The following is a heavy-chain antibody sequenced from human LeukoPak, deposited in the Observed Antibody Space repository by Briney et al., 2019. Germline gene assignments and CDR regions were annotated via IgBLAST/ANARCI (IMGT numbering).Heavy chain of an antibody. V-gene: IGHV4-39*01. CDR2: IYYSGRT. CDR3: ARRRYYDSSGYLE. J-gene: IGHJ1*01. D-gene: IGHD3-22*01. Sequence: SETLSLTCTIFGDSVSRSDSYWDWIRQPPGKGLEWIGTIYYSGRTYYSPSLKSRVTLSIDMSNNQFSLILSSVTAADTSLYFCARRRYYDSSGYLEWGQGTLVTVSS. CDR1: GDSVSRSDSY.